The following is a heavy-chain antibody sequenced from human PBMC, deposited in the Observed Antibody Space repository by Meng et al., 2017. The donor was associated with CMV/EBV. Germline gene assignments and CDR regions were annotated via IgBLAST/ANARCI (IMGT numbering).Heavy chain of an antibody. CDR2: ISYDGSNK. Sequence: GGPLRLSCAASGFTFSSYAMHWVRQAPGKGLEWVAVISYDGSNKYYADSVKGRFTISRDNSKNTLYLQMNSLRAEDTAVYYCARDYPPFTMVRGVTLSDGMDVWGQGTTVTVSS. V-gene: IGHV3-30*04. J-gene: IGHJ6*02. CDR3: ARDYPPFTMVRGVTLSDGMDV. CDR1: GFTFSSYA. D-gene: IGHD3-10*01.